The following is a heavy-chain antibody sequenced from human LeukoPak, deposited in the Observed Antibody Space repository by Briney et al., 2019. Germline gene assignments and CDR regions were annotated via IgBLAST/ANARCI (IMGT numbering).Heavy chain of an antibody. J-gene: IGHJ4*02. CDR3: SRGSGWLSVY. CDR2: ISGGTT. Sequence: PGRSLRLSCTASGFTLGDYLISWFRQAPGKGLEWIGFISGGTTDYAESVKGRFTISSDDSNSIAYLQMNSLTTEDTAVYYCSRGSGWLSVYWGQGPLVTVSS. CDR1: GFTLGDYL. D-gene: IGHD6-19*01. V-gene: IGHV3-49*03.